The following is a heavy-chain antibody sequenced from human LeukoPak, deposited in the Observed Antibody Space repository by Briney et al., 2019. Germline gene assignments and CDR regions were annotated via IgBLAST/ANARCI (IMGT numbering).Heavy chain of an antibody. J-gene: IGHJ4*02. CDR2: MNPNSGNT. CDR1: GYTFTSYD. D-gene: IGHD3-22*01. Sequence: ASVKVSCTASGYTFTSYDINWVRQATGQGLEWMGWMNPNSGNTGYAQKFQGRVTMTRNTSISTAYMELSSLRSEDTAVYYCASARGYYYDSSGYYFGGQGTLVTVSS. V-gene: IGHV1-8*01. CDR3: ASARGYYYDSSGYYF.